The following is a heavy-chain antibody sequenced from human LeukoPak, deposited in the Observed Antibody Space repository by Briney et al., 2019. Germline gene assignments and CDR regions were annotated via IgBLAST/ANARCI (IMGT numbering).Heavy chain of an antibody. CDR1: GYTFTGYY. V-gene: IGHV1-2*02. D-gene: IGHD4-23*01. Sequence: ASVKVSCKASGYTFTGYYMHWVRQAPGQGLEWMGWINPNSGGTNYAQKFQGRVTMTRDTSISTAYMELSRLRSDDTAVYYCARDILKRWYYFVYWGQGTLVTVSS. J-gene: IGHJ4*02. CDR3: ARDILKRWYYFVY. CDR2: INPNSGGT.